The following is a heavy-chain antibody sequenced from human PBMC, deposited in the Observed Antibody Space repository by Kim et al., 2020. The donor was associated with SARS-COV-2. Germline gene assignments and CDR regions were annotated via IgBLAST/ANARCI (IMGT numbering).Heavy chain of an antibody. CDR1: GGDFSTSG. Sequence: SVKVSCKASGGDFSTSGFAWVRLVPGQGLEWMGRSIPMLEIPNHAQRFQGRVTIPADKSTTTVYMEVSSLTYEDTAGHYCAREVKKSMDGWGQGTAVIV. CDR2: SIPMLEIP. CDR3: AREVKKSMDG. J-gene: IGHJ6*01. V-gene: IGHV1-69*04.